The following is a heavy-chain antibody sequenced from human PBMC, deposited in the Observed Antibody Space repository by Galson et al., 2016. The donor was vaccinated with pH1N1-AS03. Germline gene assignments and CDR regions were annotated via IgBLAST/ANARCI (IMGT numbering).Heavy chain of an antibody. CDR2: ISGIGTST. V-gene: IGHV3-23*01. J-gene: IGHJ4*02. CDR3: AKEGDEGAFDC. Sequence: SLRLSCAASGFTSKNYAMTWVRQAPGKGLEWVSVISGIGTSTYYPASLKGRFSISRDNARNTLSLQMDGLRAEDTALYYCAKEGDEGAFDCWGQGPLVTVSP. CDR1: GFTSKNYA.